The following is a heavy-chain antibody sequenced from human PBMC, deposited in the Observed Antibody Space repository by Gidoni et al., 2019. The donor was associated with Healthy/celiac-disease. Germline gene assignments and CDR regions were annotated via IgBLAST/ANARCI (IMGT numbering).Heavy chain of an antibody. V-gene: IGHV4-39*01. CDR2: IYYSGST. J-gene: IGHJ6*02. D-gene: IGHD3-22*01. CDR3: ARHENTMISYYYGMDV. Sequence: QLQLQESGPGLVKPSETLSLPCTAPGGSISSRRYYWGWIRQPPGKGLEWIGSIYYSGSTYYNPSLKSRVTISVDTSKNQFSLKLSSVTAADTAVYYCARHENTMISYYYGMDVWGQGTTVTVSS. CDR1: GGSISSRRYY.